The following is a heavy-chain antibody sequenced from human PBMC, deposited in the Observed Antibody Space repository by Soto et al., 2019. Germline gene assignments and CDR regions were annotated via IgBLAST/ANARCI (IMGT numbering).Heavy chain of an antibody. CDR1: GYSFTSYG. D-gene: IGHD2-15*01. Sequence: ASVKVSCKASGYSFTSYGISWVRQAPGQGLEWMGWISAYNGNTNYAQKLQGRVTMTTDTSTSTAYMELRSLRSDDTAVYYCARVLGYCSGGSCYPDYWGQGTLVTVSS. V-gene: IGHV1-18*01. CDR3: ARVLGYCSGGSCYPDY. J-gene: IGHJ4*02. CDR2: ISAYNGNT.